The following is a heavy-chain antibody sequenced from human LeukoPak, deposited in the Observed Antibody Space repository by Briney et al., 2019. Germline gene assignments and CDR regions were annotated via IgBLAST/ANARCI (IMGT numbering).Heavy chain of an antibody. D-gene: IGHD6-13*01. CDR1: GFTFSCDA. Sequence: GGSLRLSCVASGFTFSCDAMHWVRQAPGKGLEWVAVISYDGKEKYHADSVKGRFTISRDNSKNTLYLQMNSLRVEDTAVYYCARGDRGTAAGNNWFNPWGQGTLVTVSS. J-gene: IGHJ5*02. CDR2: ISYDGKEK. V-gene: IGHV3-30*04. CDR3: ARGDRGTAAGNNWFNP.